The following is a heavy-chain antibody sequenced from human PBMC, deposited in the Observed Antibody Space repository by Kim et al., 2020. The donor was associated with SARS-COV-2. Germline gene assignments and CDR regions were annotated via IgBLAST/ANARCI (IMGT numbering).Heavy chain of an antibody. CDR1: GFTVSSNY. Sequence: GGSLRLSCAASGFTVSSNYMSWVRQAPGKGLEWVSVIYSGGSTYYADSVKGRFTISRDNSKNTLYLQMNSLRAEDTAVYYCATDYGDYRTFDYWGQGTLVTVSS. D-gene: IGHD4-17*01. V-gene: IGHV3-53*01. CDR3: ATDYGDYRTFDY. J-gene: IGHJ4*02. CDR2: IYSGGST.